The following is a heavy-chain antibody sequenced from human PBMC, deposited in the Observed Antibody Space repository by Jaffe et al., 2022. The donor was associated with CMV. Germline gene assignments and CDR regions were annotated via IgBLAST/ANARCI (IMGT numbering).Heavy chain of an antibody. Sequence: EVQLLESGGGLVQPGGSLRLACAASGLTFTSYAMSWVRQAPGKGLEWVSTISSTYGSTYYADSVKGRFTVSRDNSKNTLYLHLNSLRAEDTAEYYCATYIVGTTPYFQHWGLGTLVTVSS. J-gene: IGHJ1*01. D-gene: IGHD1-26*01. CDR1: GLTFTSYA. CDR2: ISSTYGST. V-gene: IGHV3-23*01. CDR3: ATYIVGTTPYFQH.